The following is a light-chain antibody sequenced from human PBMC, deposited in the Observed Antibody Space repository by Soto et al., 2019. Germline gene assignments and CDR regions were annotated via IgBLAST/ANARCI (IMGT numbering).Light chain of an antibody. Sequence: EIVMTQSPANLSVSPGERATLSCRARQSGSSNLASYQQQPGQAPSLLIYGASTRSTGIPARFSGSGSGTEVTLTTSSLQSEEFAVYYCHQYNNWPPITFGQGTRLEIK. CDR2: GAS. V-gene: IGKV3-15*01. CDR3: HQYNNWPPIT. J-gene: IGKJ5*01. CDR1: QSGSSN.